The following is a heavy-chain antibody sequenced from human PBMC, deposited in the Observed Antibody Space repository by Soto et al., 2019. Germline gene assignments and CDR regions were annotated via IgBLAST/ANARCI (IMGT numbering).Heavy chain of an antibody. CDR2: VWSDGSNR. CDR1: GFTFSNHG. CDR3: ARDGSNKPGFYYGMDV. V-gene: IGHV3-33*01. Sequence: QVQLVASGGGVVQPGRSLRLSCEAFGFTFSNHGMHWVRQAPGKGLQWVASVWSDGSNRYYADSVKGRFTMSRDNSKKTLYLQMNNLRADDTAVYYCARDGSNKPGFYYGMDVWGQETKVSVSS. J-gene: IGHJ6*02. D-gene: IGHD4-4*01.